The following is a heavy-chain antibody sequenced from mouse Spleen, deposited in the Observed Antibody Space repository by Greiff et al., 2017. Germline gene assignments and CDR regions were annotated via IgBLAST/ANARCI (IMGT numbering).Heavy chain of an antibody. CDR1: GYTFTSYW. CDR3: APYRYDGGAMDY. D-gene: IGHD2-14*01. Sequence: QVQLKQPGAELVRPGTSVKLSCKASGYTFTSYWMHWVKQRPGQGLEWIGVIDPSDSYTNYNQKFKGKATLTVDTSSSTAYMQLSSLTSEDSAVYYCAPYRYDGGAMDYWGQGTSVTVSS. CDR2: IDPSDSYT. V-gene: IGHV1-59*01. J-gene: IGHJ4*01.